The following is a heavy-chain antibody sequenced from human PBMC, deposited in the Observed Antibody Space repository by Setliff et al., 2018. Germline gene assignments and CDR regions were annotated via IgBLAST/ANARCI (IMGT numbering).Heavy chain of an antibody. CDR3: ARVESMVRGKNILRHFDY. CDR1: GYTFNDYG. D-gene: IGHD3-10*01. CDR2: VTIYNGNT. V-gene: IGHV1-18*01. J-gene: IGHJ4*02. Sequence: ASVKVSCKASGYTFNDYGVAWVRQAPGQGLDWMGWVTIYNGNTKYAQNLQGRLTLSTDRSTSTVYMELGSLTTDDTAIYYCARVESMVRGKNILRHFDYWGQGTQVTVSS.